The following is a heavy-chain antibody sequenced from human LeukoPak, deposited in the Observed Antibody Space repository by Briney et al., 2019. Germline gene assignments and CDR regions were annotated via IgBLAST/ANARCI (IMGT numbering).Heavy chain of an antibody. V-gene: IGHV3-66*02. D-gene: IGHD1-7*01. CDR3: AREGGYWNYYFDY. CDR2: IYSGCST. J-gene: IGHJ4*02. CDR1: GFTVRSNY. Sequence: GGSLRLSCAASGFTVRSNYMSWVRQAPGKGLEWVSVIYSGCSTYYADSVKGRFTISRDSSKNTLYLQMNSLRAEDTAVYYCAREGGYWNYYFDYWGQGTLVTVSS.